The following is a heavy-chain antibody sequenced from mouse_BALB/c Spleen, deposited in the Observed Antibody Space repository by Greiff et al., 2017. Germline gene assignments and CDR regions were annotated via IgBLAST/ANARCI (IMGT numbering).Heavy chain of an antibody. V-gene: IGHV2-9-2*01. Sequence: VKLVESGPGLVAPSQSLSITCTVSGFSLTSYDISWIRQPPGKGLEWLGVIWTGGGTNYNSAFMSRLSISQDNSKSQVFLKMNSLQTDDTAIYFCVRDYEYDGYCAMDYWGQGTPVTVSA. CDR2: IWTGGGT. J-gene: IGHJ4*01. D-gene: IGHD2-4*01. CDR1: GFSLTSYD. CDR3: VRDYEYDGYCAMDY.